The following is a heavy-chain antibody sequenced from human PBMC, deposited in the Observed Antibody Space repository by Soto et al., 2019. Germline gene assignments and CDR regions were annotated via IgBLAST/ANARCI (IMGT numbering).Heavy chain of an antibody. J-gene: IGHJ5*02. CDR1: GYTFTSYG. Sequence: ASVKVSCKASGYTFTSYGISWVRQAPGQALEWMGWITPYNGNTNYAQKFQDRVTITRDRSMSTAYMELSSLRSEDTAMYYCAAAGSGYSGYEFWFDPWGQGTLVTVSS. D-gene: IGHD5-12*01. CDR3: AAAGSGYSGYEFWFDP. CDR2: ITPYNGNT. V-gene: IGHV1-18*01.